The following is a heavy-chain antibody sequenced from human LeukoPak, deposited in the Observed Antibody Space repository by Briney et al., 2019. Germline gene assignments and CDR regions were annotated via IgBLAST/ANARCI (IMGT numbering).Heavy chain of an antibody. CDR1: GGSISSGSYY. Sequence: SETLSLTCTVSGGSISSGSYYWSWIRQPAGKGLEWIGRIYTSGSTNYNPSLKSRVTMSVDTSKNQFSLKLSSVTAADTAVYYCAREMGVLGRFVVVPAAPSYYYYMDVWGKGTTVTISS. D-gene: IGHD2-2*01. V-gene: IGHV4-61*02. CDR3: AREMGVLGRFVVVPAAPSYYYYMDV. J-gene: IGHJ6*03. CDR2: IYTSGST.